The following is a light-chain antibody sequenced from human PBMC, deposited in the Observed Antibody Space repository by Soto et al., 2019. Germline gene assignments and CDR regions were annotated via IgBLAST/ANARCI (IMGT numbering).Light chain of an antibody. J-gene: IGLJ1*01. CDR3: GSWDSSLSAYV. CDR2: EVS. Sequence: QSVLTQPASVSGSPGQSITISCTGGSSDVGGYEYVSWYQHHPGKAPKLIIYEVSHRPSGVSDRFSASKFGNTASLTISGLQAEDEADYYCGSWDSSLSAYVFGTGTKVTVL. V-gene: IGLV2-14*01. CDR1: SSDVGGYEY.